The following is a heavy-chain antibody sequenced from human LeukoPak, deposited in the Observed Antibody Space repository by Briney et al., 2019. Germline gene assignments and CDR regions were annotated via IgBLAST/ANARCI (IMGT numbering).Heavy chain of an antibody. Sequence: GEPLKTSGRGSGYSFTSYWIGWGRQVPGEGLGGRGSIYPGESETRQSRFFQGQFTISANKSISNAYRQWSSLKASDTAMYYCARLGDIVATTYYFDYWGQGTLVTVSS. CDR1: GYSFTSYW. V-gene: IGHV5-51*01. D-gene: IGHD5-12*01. J-gene: IGHJ4*02. CDR3: ARLGDIVATTYYFDY. CDR2: IYPGESET.